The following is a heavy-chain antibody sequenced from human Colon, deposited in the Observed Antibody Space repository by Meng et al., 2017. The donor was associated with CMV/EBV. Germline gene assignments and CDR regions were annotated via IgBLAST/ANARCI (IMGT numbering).Heavy chain of an antibody. V-gene: IGHV4-59*11. CDR1: GDSLSPHY. CDR3: ARGIGGRAPLDV. CDR2: IHDSGST. J-gene: IGHJ6*02. Sequence: SETLSLTCTVSGDSLSPHYWSWTRQSPGKGLEWIGFIHDSGSTIYNPPLQRRVTISVDTSKNQFSLQLNSVTAADTAIYYCARGIGGRAPLDVWGPGTTVTVSS.